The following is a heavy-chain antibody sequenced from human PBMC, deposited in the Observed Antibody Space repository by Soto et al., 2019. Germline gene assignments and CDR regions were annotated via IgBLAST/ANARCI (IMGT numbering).Heavy chain of an antibody. CDR3: ARDGGHYGDSNWFDP. D-gene: IGHD4-17*01. CDR2: IWYDGSNK. V-gene: IGHV3-33*01. CDR1: GFTFSSYG. J-gene: IGHJ5*02. Sequence: PGGSLRLSCAASGFTFSSYGMHWVRQAPGKGLEWVAVIWYDGSNKYYADSVKGRFTISRDNSKNTLYLQMNSLRAEDTAVYYCARDGGHYGDSNWFDPWGQGTLVTVSS.